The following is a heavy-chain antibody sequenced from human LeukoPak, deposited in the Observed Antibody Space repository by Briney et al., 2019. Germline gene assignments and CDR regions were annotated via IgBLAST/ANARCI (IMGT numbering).Heavy chain of an antibody. D-gene: IGHD6-13*01. CDR1: GGSLGGYS. Sequence: SETLSLTCAVYGGSLGGYSWSWIRQPPGKGLEWIGEINHSGSTNYNPSLKSRVTISVDTSKNQFSLKLSSVTAADTAVYYCARGTQEAAGHYYYYYYMDVWGKGTTVTISS. CDR2: INHSGST. V-gene: IGHV4-34*01. CDR3: ARGTQEAAGHYYYYYYMDV. J-gene: IGHJ6*03.